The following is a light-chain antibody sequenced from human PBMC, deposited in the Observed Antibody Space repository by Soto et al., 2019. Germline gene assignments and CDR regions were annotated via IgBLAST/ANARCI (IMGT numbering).Light chain of an antibody. J-gene: IGKJ3*01. CDR1: QSLSSW. Sequence: DIPMTQSPSTLSASVGDRVTITCRASQSLSSWLAWYQQKPGKAPKLLIYKASSLESGVPSRFSGSGSGTEFTLTISSLQPDDCATYYCQQYNRYPFTFGPGTKVDIK. CDR3: QQYNRYPFT. CDR2: KAS. V-gene: IGKV1-5*03.